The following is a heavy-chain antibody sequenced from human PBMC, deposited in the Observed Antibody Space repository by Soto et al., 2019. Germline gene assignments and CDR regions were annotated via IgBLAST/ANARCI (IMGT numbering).Heavy chain of an antibody. V-gene: IGHV3-7*01. J-gene: IGHJ4*02. Sequence: EVQLVESGGGLVQPGGSLRLSCAASGFTFSSYWMTWVRLAPGKGLEWVANIKQDGSEKHYVDSVKGRFTISRDNAKNSLFLQMNSLTAEDTAVYYCATSRTFDYWGQGTLVTVSS. D-gene: IGHD2-2*01. CDR2: IKQDGSEK. CDR3: ATSRTFDY. CDR1: GFTFSSYW.